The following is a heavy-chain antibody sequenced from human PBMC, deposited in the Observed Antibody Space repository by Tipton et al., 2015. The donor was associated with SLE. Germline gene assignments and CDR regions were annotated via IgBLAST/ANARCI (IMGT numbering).Heavy chain of an antibody. CDR3: AKDPGYHGPGSSFAD. CDR2: IWFDDSDT. D-gene: IGHD3-10*01. CDR1: GFSFRSFG. V-gene: IGHV3-33*06. Sequence: SLRLSCTASGFSFRSFGMHWVRQAPGKGLDWVAGIWFDDSDTSYADSVKGRFTISRGNSKNTVFLQMNDLRGEDTAVYYCAKDPGYHGPGSSFADWGQGTLVTVSS. J-gene: IGHJ4*02.